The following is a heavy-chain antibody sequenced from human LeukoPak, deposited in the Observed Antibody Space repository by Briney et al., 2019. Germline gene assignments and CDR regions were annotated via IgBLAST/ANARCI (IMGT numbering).Heavy chain of an antibody. V-gene: IGHV4-59*01. CDR3: ARLKQWLESDY. J-gene: IGHJ4*02. CDR2: IYYSGST. D-gene: IGHD6-19*01. CDR1: GGSISSYY. Sequence: PSETLSLTCTVSGGSISSYYWSWIRQPPGKGLEWIGYIYYSGSTNYNPSLKSRVTISVDTSKNQFSLKLSSVTAADTAVYYCARLKQWLESDYWGQGTLVTVSS.